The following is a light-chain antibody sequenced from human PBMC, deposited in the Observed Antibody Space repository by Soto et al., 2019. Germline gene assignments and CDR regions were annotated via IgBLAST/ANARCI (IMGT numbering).Light chain of an antibody. V-gene: IGLV2-14*01. CDR2: EVS. CDR1: SSDVDGYNY. CDR3: SSYTTSSTLNYV. Sequence: QSALTQPASVSGSPGQSITISFTGTSSDVDGYNYVSWYQQHPGKAPKLMIYEVSNRPSGVSNRFSGSKSGNTASLTISGLQAGDEADYYCSSYTTSSTLNYVFGTGTKLTVL. J-gene: IGLJ1*01.